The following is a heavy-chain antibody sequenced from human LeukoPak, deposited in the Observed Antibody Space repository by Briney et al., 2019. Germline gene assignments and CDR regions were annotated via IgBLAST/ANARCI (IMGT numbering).Heavy chain of an antibody. CDR2: IDSDGSST. D-gene: IGHD1-7*01. V-gene: IGHV3-74*01. CDR3: ARSTGTTYDY. Sequence: GGSLRLSCAASGFTFSSYWMHWVRQAPGKGLVWVSRIDSDGSSTIYADSVKGRFTISRDNAKNTLYLQMNSLRAEDTAVYYCARSTGTTYDYWRQGTLVTVSS. CDR1: GFTFSSYW. J-gene: IGHJ4*02.